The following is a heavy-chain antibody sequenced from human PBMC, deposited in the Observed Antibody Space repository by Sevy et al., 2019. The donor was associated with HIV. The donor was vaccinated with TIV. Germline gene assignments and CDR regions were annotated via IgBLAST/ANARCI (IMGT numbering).Heavy chain of an antibody. Sequence: TLSLTCTVSSGSVSSYYWSWIRQTPGKGLEWIGYIYHAGITIYNPSLESRVSMSVDTSNNQVSLKLKYVTAADTAVYYCARIYSGHDYYDPGVDYWGQGTLVTVSS. V-gene: IGHV4-59*02. CDR1: SGSVSSYY. J-gene: IGHJ4*02. CDR3: ARIYSGHDYYDPGVDY. CDR2: IYHAGIT. D-gene: IGHD5-12*01.